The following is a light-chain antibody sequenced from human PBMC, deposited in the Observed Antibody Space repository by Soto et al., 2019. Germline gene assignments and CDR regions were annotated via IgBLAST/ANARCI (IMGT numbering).Light chain of an antibody. V-gene: IGKV3-15*01. CDR2: GAS. CDR3: QQAYNLPVT. CDR1: QSVGSN. J-gene: IGKJ1*01. Sequence: EIVMTQSPATLSVSPGERATLSCRASQSVGSNLAWYQQKPGQAPRLLIYGASTRATGIPARFSGSGSGTEFTLTISSLQSEDFAVYYCQQAYNLPVTFGQGTKVDIK.